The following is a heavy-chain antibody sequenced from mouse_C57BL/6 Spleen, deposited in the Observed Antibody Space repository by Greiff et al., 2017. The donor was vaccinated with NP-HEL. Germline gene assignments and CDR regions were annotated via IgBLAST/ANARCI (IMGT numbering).Heavy chain of an antibody. Sequence: EVQLVESGGGLVKPGGSLKLSCAASGFTFSDYGMHWVRQAPEKGLEWVAYISSGSSTIYYADTVKGRFTISRDNAKNTLCLQMTSLRSEDTAMYYCASRAYWGQGTLVTVSA. CDR2: ISSGSSTI. CDR1: GFTFSDYG. J-gene: IGHJ3*01. CDR3: ASRAY. V-gene: IGHV5-17*01.